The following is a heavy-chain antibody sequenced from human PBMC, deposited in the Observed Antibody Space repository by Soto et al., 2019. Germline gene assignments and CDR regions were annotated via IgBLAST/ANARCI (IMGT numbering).Heavy chain of an antibody. D-gene: IGHD6-19*01. J-gene: IGHJ5*02. CDR2: ISSGSKST. CDR1: GFTFSTYH. V-gene: IGHV3-48*02. CDR3: TRQNLEHSSGWYP. Sequence: EVQLVESGGGLVQPGGSLRLSCAASGFTFSTYHMNWVRQAPGKGLEWVSYISSGSKSTFYADSVRGRFTISRDNAKNSLYLQMNSLRDEDTAVYCCTRQNLEHSSGWYPWGQGTLVTVSS.